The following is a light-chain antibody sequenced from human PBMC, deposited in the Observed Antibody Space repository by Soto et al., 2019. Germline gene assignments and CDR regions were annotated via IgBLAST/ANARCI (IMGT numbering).Light chain of an antibody. Sequence: QSALTQPPSASGSPGQSVTISCIGTASDIGRYNYVSWYQHHPGKAPNLIIYEVTKRPSGVPDRFSGSKSGNTASLTVSVLQADDEADYYCNSYVGSNNYVFGTGTKLTVL. V-gene: IGLV2-8*01. CDR3: NSYVGSNNYV. J-gene: IGLJ1*01. CDR2: EVT. CDR1: ASDIGRYNY.